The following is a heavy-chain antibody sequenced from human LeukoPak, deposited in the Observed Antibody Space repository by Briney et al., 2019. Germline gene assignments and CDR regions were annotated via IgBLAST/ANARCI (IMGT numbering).Heavy chain of an antibody. V-gene: IGHV3-64*01. J-gene: IGHJ2*01. CDR3: ARSQNYYGSGSYYNGPWYFDL. CDR1: GFTFSSYA. CDR2: ISSNGGST. Sequence: GGSLRLSCAASGFTFSSYAMHLVRQAPGKGLEYVSAISSNGGSTYYANSVKGRFTISRDNSKNTLYLQMGSLRAEDMAVYYCARSQNYYGSGSYYNGPWYFDLWGRGTLVTVSS. D-gene: IGHD3-10*01.